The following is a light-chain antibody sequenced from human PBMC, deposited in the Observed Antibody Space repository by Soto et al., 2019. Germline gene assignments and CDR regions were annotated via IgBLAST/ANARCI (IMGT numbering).Light chain of an antibody. V-gene: IGKV3-15*01. J-gene: IGKJ1*01. Sequence: EILMTQSPATLSVYPGERATLSCRASQSVSSNLAWYQQKPGQAPRLLIYGASTRATGIPARFSGSGSGTEFTLTISSLQSEDFAVYYCQQYNNWGTFGQGTKVEIK. CDR2: GAS. CDR3: QQYNNWGT. CDR1: QSVSSN.